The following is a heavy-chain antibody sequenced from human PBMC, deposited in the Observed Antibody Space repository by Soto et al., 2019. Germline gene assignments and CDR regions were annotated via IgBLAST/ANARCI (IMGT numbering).Heavy chain of an antibody. CDR3: ARGDDDVWSGYYTAGYYYYGMDV. Sequence: PSETLSLTCTVSGGSVSSGSYYWSWIRQPPGKGLEWIGYIYYSGSTNYNPSLKSRVTISVDTSKNQFSLKLSSVTAADTAVYYCARGDDDVWSGYYTAGYYYYGMDVWGQGTTVTAP. V-gene: IGHV4-61*01. CDR1: GGSVSSGSYY. D-gene: IGHD3-3*01. J-gene: IGHJ6*02. CDR2: IYYSGST.